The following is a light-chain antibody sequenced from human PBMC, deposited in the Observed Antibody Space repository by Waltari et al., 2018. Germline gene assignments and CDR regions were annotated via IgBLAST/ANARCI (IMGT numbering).Light chain of an antibody. J-gene: IGLJ3*02. CDR2: VNSDGSH. CDR1: SGHITHV. Sequence: QLVLTQSPSASASLGASVKLTCPLRSGHITHVIACHQQQPGKGPRYLMKVNSDGSHRKGDDIPDRFSGSGSGPERYLTISSLQSEDEADYYCETGGHGTWVFGGGTKLTVL. CDR3: ETGGHGTWV. V-gene: IGLV4-69*01.